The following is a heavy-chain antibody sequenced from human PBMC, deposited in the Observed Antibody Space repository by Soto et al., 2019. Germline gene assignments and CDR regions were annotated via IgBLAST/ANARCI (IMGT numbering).Heavy chain of an antibody. J-gene: IGHJ4*02. V-gene: IGHV3-21*01. CDR1: GFTFSSYS. D-gene: IGHD2-21*02. Sequence: GGSLRLSCAASGFTFSSYSMNWVRQAPGKGLEWVSSISSSSSSYIYYADSVEGRFTISRDNAKNSLYLQMNSLRAEDTAVYYCARKPCGGDCYSDYWGQGTLVTVSS. CDR2: ISSSSSSYI. CDR3: ARKPCGGDCYSDY.